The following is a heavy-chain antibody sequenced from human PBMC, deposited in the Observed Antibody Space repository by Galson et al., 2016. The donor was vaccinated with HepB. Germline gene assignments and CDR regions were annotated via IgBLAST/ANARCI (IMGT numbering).Heavy chain of an antibody. D-gene: IGHD5-12*01. CDR2: IYYVGNT. Sequence: ETLSLTCTVSGGSISSNSYYWGWIRQPPGKGLEWIGSIYYVGNTYYNPSLKSRVIISIDKSNNRVSLKLRPVTAADTAVYYCARHERLLSWFDPWGQGSLVTVSS. CDR1: GGSISSNSYY. CDR3: ARHERLLSWFDP. V-gene: IGHV4-39*01. J-gene: IGHJ5*02.